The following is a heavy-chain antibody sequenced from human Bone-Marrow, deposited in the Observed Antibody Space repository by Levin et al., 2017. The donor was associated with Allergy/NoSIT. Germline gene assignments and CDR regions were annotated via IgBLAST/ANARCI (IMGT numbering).Heavy chain of an antibody. CDR3: GRDVRQYKFEQVRRTFPYGMDV. V-gene: IGHV1-3*01. CDR2: INAAKGTT. CDR1: GYNFNSYA. D-gene: IGHD2/OR15-2a*01. J-gene: IGHJ6*02. Sequence: RASVKVSCKASGYNFNSYAMHWVRQAPGQGLEWMGWINAAKGTTKYSQKFQDRVTITRGTSATTTYMELRSLRSEATAVYYCGRDVRQYKFEQVRRTFPYGMDVWGQGTTVTVSS.